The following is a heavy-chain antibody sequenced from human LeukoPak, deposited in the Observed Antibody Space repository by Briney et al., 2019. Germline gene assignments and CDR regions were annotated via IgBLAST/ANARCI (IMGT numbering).Heavy chain of an antibody. CDR3: AKDSTYSSSAY. J-gene: IGHJ4*02. D-gene: IGHD6-6*01. Sequence: GRTLRLSCAASGFTFSSYGMHWVRQAPGKGLEWVAVISYDGSNKYYADSVKGRFTISRDNSKNTLYLQMNSLGAEDTAVYYCAKDSTYSSSAYWGQGTLVTVSS. CDR1: GFTFSSYG. V-gene: IGHV3-30*18. CDR2: ISYDGSNK.